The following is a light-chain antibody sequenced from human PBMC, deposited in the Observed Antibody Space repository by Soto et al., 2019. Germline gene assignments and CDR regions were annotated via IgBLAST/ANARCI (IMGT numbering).Light chain of an antibody. Sequence: EIVLTQSPGTLSLSPGERATLSCRASQSIRSHYLAWYQQKPGQAPRLLISGAHNRAPGIPDRFSGSESGTDFTLRISRLEPADFAVYYCQQYGSSVTFGQGTKVEIK. J-gene: IGKJ1*01. CDR3: QQYGSSVT. CDR1: QSIRSHY. CDR2: GAH. V-gene: IGKV3-20*01.